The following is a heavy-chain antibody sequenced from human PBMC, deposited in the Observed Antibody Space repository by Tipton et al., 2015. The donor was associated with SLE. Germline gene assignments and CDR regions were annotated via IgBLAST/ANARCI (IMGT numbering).Heavy chain of an antibody. CDR2: ISSSSSYI. Sequence: SLRLSCAASGFTFSSYAMSWVRQAPGKGLEWVSSISSSSSYIYYADSVKGRFTISRDNAKNSLYLQMNSLRAEDTAVYYCAREIPDSSGALAYWGQGTLVTVSS. J-gene: IGHJ4*02. CDR3: AREIPDSSGALAY. CDR1: GFTFSSYA. D-gene: IGHD3-22*01. V-gene: IGHV3-21*01.